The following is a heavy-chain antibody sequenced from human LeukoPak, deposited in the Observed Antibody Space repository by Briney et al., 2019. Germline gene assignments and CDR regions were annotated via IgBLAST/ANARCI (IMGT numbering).Heavy chain of an antibody. V-gene: IGHV3-30*02. CDR3: ARGLAYYYDSSAYFLDY. Sequence: PPGGSLRLSCAASGFTFSSYGMHWVRQAPGKGLEWVAFIRYDGSNKYYADSVKGRFTISRDNSKNTLYLQMNSLRADDTAVYYCARGLAYYYDSSAYFLDYWGQGTLVTVSS. D-gene: IGHD3-22*01. J-gene: IGHJ4*02. CDR1: GFTFSSYG. CDR2: IRYDGSNK.